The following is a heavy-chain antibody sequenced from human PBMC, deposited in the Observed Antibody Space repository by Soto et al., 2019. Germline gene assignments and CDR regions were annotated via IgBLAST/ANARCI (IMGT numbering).Heavy chain of an antibody. Sequence: GESLKISCAASGFTFSSYAMSWVRQAPGKGLEWVSAISGSGGSTYYADSVKGRFTISRDNSKNRLYLQMNSLRAEDRAVYYCAKCPLLRYFDWLSEFDYWGQGTLVTVSS. CDR1: GFTFSSYA. CDR2: ISGSGGST. V-gene: IGHV3-23*01. J-gene: IGHJ4*02. CDR3: AKCPLLRYFDWLSEFDY. D-gene: IGHD3-9*01.